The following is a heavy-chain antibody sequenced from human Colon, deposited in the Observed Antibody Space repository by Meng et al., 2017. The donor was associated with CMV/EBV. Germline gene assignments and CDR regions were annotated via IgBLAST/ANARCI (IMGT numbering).Heavy chain of an antibody. CDR2: IYYSGNT. CDR3: ARDALRFDYYDSSGYWN. D-gene: IGHD3-22*01. J-gene: IGHJ4*02. Sequence: SETLSLTCTVSGGSIGSGDYYWSWIRQPPGKGLEWIGYIYYSGNTYYTPSLKSRITISVDTSKNQFSLKVNSVTAADTAVYYCARDALRFDYYDSSGYWNWGQGTLVTVSS. V-gene: IGHV4-30-4*08. CDR1: GGSIGSGDYY.